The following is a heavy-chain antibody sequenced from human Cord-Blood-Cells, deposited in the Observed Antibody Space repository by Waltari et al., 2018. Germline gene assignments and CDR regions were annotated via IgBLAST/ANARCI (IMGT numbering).Heavy chain of an antibody. CDR2: IYYSGST. Sequence: QVQLQESGPGLVKPSETLSLTCTVSGGSISSYYWRWIRQPPGKGLEWIGYIYYSGSTNYNPSLKSRVTISVDTSKNQFSLKLSSVTAADTAVYYCARVRGYSGYDAFDIWGQGTMVTVSS. V-gene: IGHV4-59*01. J-gene: IGHJ3*02. CDR1: GGSISSYY. CDR3: ARVRGYSGYDAFDI. D-gene: IGHD5-12*01.